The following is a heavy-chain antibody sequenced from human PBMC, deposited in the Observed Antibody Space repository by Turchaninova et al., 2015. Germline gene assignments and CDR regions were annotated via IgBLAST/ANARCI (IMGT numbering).Heavy chain of an antibody. CDR1: CYSIPSGSY. V-gene: IGHV4-38-2*01. CDR2: LQHSWST. CDR3: ARHSAQWSGGSGDFDC. D-gene: IGHD3-3*01. J-gene: IGHJ4*02. Sequence: QVQLQESGPGLGKPSATLSLTSVSPCYSIPSGSYWGLIRQSPGKGLAWIGSLQHSWSTYYNPSLKSRVTISVDTSRNQFSLKLTSMTAADTAVYYCARHSAQWSGGSGDFDCWGQGTLVTVSS.